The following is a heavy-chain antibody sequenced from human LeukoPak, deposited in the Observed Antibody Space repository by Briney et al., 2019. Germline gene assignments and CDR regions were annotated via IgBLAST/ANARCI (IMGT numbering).Heavy chain of an antibody. J-gene: IGHJ4*02. CDR2: IYYSGST. Sequence: SETLSLTCTVSGGSISSYYWSWIRQPPGKGLEWIGYIYYSGSTNYNPSLKSRVTISVDTSKNQFSLKLSSVTAADTAVYYYATYGDYIYWGQGTLVTVSS. V-gene: IGHV4-59*01. D-gene: IGHD4-17*01. CDR3: ATYGDYIY. CDR1: GGSISSYY.